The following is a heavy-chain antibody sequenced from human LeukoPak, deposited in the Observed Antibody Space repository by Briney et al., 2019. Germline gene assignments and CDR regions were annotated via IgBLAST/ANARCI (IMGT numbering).Heavy chain of an antibody. V-gene: IGHV3-23*01. Sequence: GGSLRLSSSASAFTFSSYAMSWVRQAPGKGLEWVSAISGSGGSTYYADSVKGRFTISRDNSKNTLYLQMNSLRAEDTAVYYCAKSIAGTTLDYFDYWGQGTLVTVSS. D-gene: IGHD1-1*01. CDR3: AKSIAGTTLDYFDY. J-gene: IGHJ4*02. CDR2: ISGSGGST. CDR1: AFTFSSYA.